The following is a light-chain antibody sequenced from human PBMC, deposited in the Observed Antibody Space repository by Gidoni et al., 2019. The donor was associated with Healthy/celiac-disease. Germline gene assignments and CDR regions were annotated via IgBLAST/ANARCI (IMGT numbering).Light chain of an antibody. CDR3: QQSYSTPGT. J-gene: IGKJ2*01. CDR1: QSIRSY. CDR2: AAS. Sequence: DIQMTQSPSSLSASVRDRVTITCRASQSIRSYLTWYQQKPGKAPKLLIYAASSLQSGVPSRFSGSGSGTDFTLTICSLQPEDFATYYCQQSYSTPGTFGQGTKLEIK. V-gene: IGKV1-39*01.